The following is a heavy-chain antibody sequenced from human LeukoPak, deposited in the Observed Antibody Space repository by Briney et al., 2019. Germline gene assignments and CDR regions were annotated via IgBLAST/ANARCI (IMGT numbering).Heavy chain of an antibody. CDR2: IYYSGST. CDR3: ASGYVSGNSSSWYRWFDP. J-gene: IGHJ5*02. CDR1: GGSISSGGYY. Sequence: PSQTLSLTCTVSGGSISSGGYYWSWIRQHPGKGLEWIGYIYYSGSTYYNPSLKSRVTISVDTSKNQFSLKLSSVTAADTAVYYCASGYVSGNSSSWYRWFDPWGQGTLVTVSS. V-gene: IGHV4-31*03. D-gene: IGHD6-13*01.